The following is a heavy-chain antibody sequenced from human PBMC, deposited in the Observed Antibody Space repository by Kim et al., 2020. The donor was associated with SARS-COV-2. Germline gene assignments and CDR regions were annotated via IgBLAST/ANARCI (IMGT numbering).Heavy chain of an antibody. CDR3: ARMPNDAFDF. CDR2: IYNSGTT. Sequence: SETLSLTCTVSGFSITTFYWNWIRLAPGKGLEWIGYIYNSGTTSYNPSLRSRVTISVDTSKNQFSLRLSSVTAADTAVYYCARMPNDAFDFWGQGARVTVSS. D-gene: IGHD2-2*01. V-gene: IGHV4-4*08. CDR1: GFSITTFY. J-gene: IGHJ3*01.